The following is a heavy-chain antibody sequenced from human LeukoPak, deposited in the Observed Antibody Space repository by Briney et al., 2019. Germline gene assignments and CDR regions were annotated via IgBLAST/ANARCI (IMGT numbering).Heavy chain of an antibody. Sequence: ASVKVSCKASGYTFTSNYIHWVRQAPGQGLEWMGLVNPSGGSTTYAQMFQGRVTMTRDTSTNTVYLELSSLRSEDTAVYYCAKGGVAGTFDYWGQGTQVTVSS. V-gene: IGHV1-46*01. J-gene: IGHJ4*02. D-gene: IGHD6-19*01. CDR3: AKGGVAGTFDY. CDR1: GYTFTSNY. CDR2: VNPSGGST.